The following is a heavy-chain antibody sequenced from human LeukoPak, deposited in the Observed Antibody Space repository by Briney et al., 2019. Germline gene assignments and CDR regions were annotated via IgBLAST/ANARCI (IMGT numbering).Heavy chain of an antibody. CDR1: GGSFSGYY. CDR2: INHSGST. J-gene: IGHJ6*02. CDR3: ARDSYFLDDSYGMDV. Sequence: SETLSLTCAVYGGSFSGYYWSWIRQPPGKGLEWIGEINHSGSTNYNPSLKSRVTISVDTSKNQFSLKLSSVTAADTAVYYCARDSYFLDDSYGMDVWGQGTTVTVPS. D-gene: IGHD3-22*01. V-gene: IGHV4-34*01.